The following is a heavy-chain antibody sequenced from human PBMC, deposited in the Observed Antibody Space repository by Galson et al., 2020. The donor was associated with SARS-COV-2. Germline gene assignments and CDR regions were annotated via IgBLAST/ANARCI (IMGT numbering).Heavy chain of an antibody. CDR3: ARLHYGEYAPEAFDI. D-gene: IGHD4-17*01. Sequence: SKTLSLTCAISGTSISSSYYSRNWIRQPPGKGLEWIGYISHSGGTYYNPSLKSRVTISGDRSKNQFSLRLSSVTAADTAVYYCARLHYGEYAPEAFDIWGPGTRVTVAS. CDR2: ISHSGGT. J-gene: IGHJ3*02. CDR1: GTSISSSYYS. V-gene: IGHV4-30-2*01.